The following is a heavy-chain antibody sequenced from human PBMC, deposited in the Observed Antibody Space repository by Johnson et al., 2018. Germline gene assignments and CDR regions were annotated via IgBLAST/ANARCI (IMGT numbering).Heavy chain of an antibody. CDR1: GFTFSTYG. CDR2: MSYDGSEK. D-gene: IGHD2-21*02. CDR3: AKGGMVVTKIQYLQH. Sequence: VQLVETGGGVVQPGRSLRLPCAASGFTFSTYGMHWVRQAPGKGLEWVAVMSYDGSEKYYADSVKGLFPISRDNSKNTLYLQLNRLRAEDTAVYYCAKGGMVVTKIQYLQHWGQGTLVTVSS. V-gene: IGHV3-30*18. J-gene: IGHJ1*01.